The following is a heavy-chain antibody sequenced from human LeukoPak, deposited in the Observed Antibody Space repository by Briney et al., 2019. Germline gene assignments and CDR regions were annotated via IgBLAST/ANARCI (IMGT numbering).Heavy chain of an antibody. Sequence: GGSLRLSCAASGFTFSTYAIHWVRQAPGKGLEWVAVISYDGGNKYYADSVKGRFTISRDNSKNTLYLQMNSLRVEDTAVYYCARGGDSSSWYYYFDYWGRGTLVTVSS. CDR2: ISYDGGNK. J-gene: IGHJ4*02. CDR3: ARGGDSSSWYYYFDY. CDR1: GFTFSTYA. D-gene: IGHD6-13*01. V-gene: IGHV3-30-3*01.